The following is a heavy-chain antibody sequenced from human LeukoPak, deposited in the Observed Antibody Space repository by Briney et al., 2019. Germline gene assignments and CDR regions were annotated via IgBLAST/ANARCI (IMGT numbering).Heavy chain of an antibody. CDR2: IYTSGST. Sequence: PSETLSLTCTVSGVSISSSSYYWSWIRQPAGKGLEWIGRIYTSGSTNYNPSLKSRVTMSVDTSKNQFSLKLSSVTAADTAVYYCATHSAAAGTDYWGQGTLVTVSS. J-gene: IGHJ4*02. CDR3: ATHSAAAGTDY. D-gene: IGHD6-13*01. CDR1: GVSISSSSYY. V-gene: IGHV4-61*02.